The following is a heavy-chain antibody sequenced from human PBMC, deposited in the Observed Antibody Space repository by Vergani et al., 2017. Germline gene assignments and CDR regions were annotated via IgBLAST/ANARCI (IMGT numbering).Heavy chain of an antibody. D-gene: IGHD6-13*01. V-gene: IGHV3-64*01. CDR3: ARDSYSSRPYYYYYMDV. Sequence: VQLVESGGGVVQPGRSLRLSCAASGFTFSSYGMHWVRQAPGKGLEYVSAISSNGGSTYYANSVKGRFTISRDNSKNTLYLQMGSLRAEDMAVYYCARDSYSSRPYYYYYMDVWGKGTTVTVSS. CDR1: GFTFSSYG. CDR2: ISSNGGST. J-gene: IGHJ6*03.